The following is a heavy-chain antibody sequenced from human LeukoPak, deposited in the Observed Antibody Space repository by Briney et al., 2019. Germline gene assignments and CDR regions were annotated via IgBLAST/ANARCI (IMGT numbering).Heavy chain of an antibody. Sequence: PGGSLRLSCAVSGFTFSSYWMNWVRQVPGKGLVWVSHINTFGTTATYADSVKGRFTNSRDNANNTLYLQMNSLRVEDTAVYYCVRDNAYKFDYWGQGTLVTVSS. J-gene: IGHJ4*02. D-gene: IGHD5-24*01. CDR3: VRDNAYKFDY. V-gene: IGHV3-74*01. CDR2: INTFGTTA. CDR1: GFTFSSYW.